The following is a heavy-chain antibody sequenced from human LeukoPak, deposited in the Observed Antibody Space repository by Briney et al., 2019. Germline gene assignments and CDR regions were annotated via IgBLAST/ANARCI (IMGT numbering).Heavy chain of an antibody. V-gene: IGHV3-30*02. CDR2: IRKDGDNK. J-gene: IGHJ4*02. CDR1: GFTFSSYA. CDR3: AKEGSGWYYLDC. D-gene: IGHD6-19*01. Sequence: GGSLRLSCAASGFTFSSYAMSWVRQAPGKGLEWVAFIRKDGDNKYYAASVGGRFTISRDNSENTLYLEMNSLTPEDTAVYYCAKEGSGWYYLDCWGQGTLVTVSS.